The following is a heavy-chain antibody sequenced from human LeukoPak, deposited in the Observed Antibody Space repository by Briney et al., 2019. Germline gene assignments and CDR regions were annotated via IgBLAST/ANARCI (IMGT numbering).Heavy chain of an antibody. Sequence: PGGPLRLSCAASGFTFSSYGMHWVRQAPGKGLEWVAVIWYDGSNKYYADSVKGRFTISRDNSKNTLYLQMNSLRAEDTAVYYCARDPTDYGDQPGYWGQGTLVTVSS. J-gene: IGHJ4*02. V-gene: IGHV3-33*01. CDR2: IWYDGSNK. D-gene: IGHD4-17*01. CDR1: GFTFSSYG. CDR3: ARDPTDYGDQPGY.